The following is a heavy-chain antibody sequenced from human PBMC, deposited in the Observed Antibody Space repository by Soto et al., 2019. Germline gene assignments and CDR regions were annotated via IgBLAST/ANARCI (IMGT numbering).Heavy chain of an antibody. CDR3: VRVVAIPGYPDN. V-gene: IGHV1-69*12. D-gene: IGHD5-12*01. CDR2: IVPIVDTS. CDR1: GGTFSSYA. Sequence: QVQLVQSGAEVRQPASSVKVSCKTSGGTFSSYAISWVRQAPGQGLEWMGGIVPIVDTSTYAQKFQGRVTIPADESTSPAYMELSSLRSDDTAIYYCVRVVAIPGYPDNWGQGTLVTVSS. J-gene: IGHJ4*02.